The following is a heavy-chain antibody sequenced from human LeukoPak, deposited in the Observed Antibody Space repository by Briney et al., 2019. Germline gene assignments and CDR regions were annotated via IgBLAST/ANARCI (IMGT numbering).Heavy chain of an antibody. CDR3: ARYQSVTNFEY. D-gene: IGHD4-17*01. J-gene: IGHJ4*02. CDR1: GYSFTSYY. Sequence: ASVKVSCKASGYSFTSYYIHWVRQAPGQGLEWMGIINPSGVTNYAQKFQGRVTMTRDMFTSTVYMELSSLRSEDTAVYYCARYQSVTNFEYWGQGTLVTVSS. V-gene: IGHV1-46*01. CDR2: INPSGVT.